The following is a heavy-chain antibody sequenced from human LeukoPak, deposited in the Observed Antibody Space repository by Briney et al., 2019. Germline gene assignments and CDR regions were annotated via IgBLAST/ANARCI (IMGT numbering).Heavy chain of an antibody. Sequence: PSETLSLTCTVSGGSISSYYWSWIRQPPGKGLEWIGYIYYSGSTNYNPSLKSRVTISVDTSKNQFSLKLSSVTAADTAVYYCARGKYYDILTGPPRNWFDPWGQGTLVTVSS. CDR1: GGSISSYY. CDR3: ARGKYYDILTGPPRNWFDP. CDR2: IYYSGST. V-gene: IGHV4-59*08. J-gene: IGHJ5*02. D-gene: IGHD3-9*01.